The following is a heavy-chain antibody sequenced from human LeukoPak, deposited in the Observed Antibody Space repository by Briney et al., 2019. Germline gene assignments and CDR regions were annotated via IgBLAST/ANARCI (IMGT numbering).Heavy chain of an antibody. J-gene: IGHJ5*02. CDR2: IWYDGSNK. CDR3: ARDYYDSSSPGRFDP. Sequence: GGSLRLSCAASGFTFSSYAMHWVRQAPGKGLEWVAVIWYDGSNKYYADSVKGRFTISRDNSKNTLYLQMNSLRAEDTAVYYCARDYYDSSSPGRFDPWGQGTLVTVSS. D-gene: IGHD3-22*01. V-gene: IGHV3-33*08. CDR1: GFTFSSYA.